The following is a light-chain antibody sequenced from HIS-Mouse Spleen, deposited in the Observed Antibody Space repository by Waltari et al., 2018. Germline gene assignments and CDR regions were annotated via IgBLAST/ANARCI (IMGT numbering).Light chain of an antibody. J-gene: IGLJ3*02. Sequence: QSALTQPPSVSGSPGQSITIPCTGTSSDVGSYNLVAWYQQHPGKAPKLMMYEGSKRPSGVSNRFSGSKSGNTASLTISGLQAEDEADYYCCSYAGSSTWVFGGGTKLTVL. CDR3: CSYAGSSTWV. V-gene: IGLV2-23*01. CDR2: EGS. CDR1: SSDVGSYNL.